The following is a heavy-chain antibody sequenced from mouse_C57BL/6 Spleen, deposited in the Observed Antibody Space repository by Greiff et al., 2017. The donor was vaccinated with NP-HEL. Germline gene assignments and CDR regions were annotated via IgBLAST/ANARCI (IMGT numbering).Heavy chain of an antibody. J-gene: IGHJ3*01. CDR3: ARGRAGLRREDWFAY. CDR2: INPYNGGT. D-gene: IGHD2-4*01. V-gene: IGHV1-19*01. CDR1: GYTFTDYY. Sequence: EVQLQQSGPVLVKPGASVKMSCKASGYTFTDYYMNWVKQSHGKSLEWIGVINPYNGGTSYNQKFKGKATLTVDKSSSTAYMELNSLTSEDSAVYYCARGRAGLRREDWFAYWGQGTLVTVSA.